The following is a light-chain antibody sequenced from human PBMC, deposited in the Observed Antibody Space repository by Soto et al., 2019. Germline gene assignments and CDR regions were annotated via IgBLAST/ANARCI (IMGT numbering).Light chain of an antibody. CDR3: SSYTSSSTL. CDR2: EVS. V-gene: IGLV2-14*01. J-gene: IGLJ1*01. CDR1: VSYVGSYNY. Sequence: HSALTQPASVYVDIGQSITISGTGTVSYVGSYNYVSWYQQHPGKAPKLMIYEVSDRPSGISSRFSGSKSGNTASLTISGLQTEDEADYYCSSYTSSSTLFGTGTKV.